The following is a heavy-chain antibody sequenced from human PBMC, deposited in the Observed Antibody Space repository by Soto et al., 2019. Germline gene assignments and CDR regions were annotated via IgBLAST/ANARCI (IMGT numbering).Heavy chain of an antibody. V-gene: IGHV3-23*01. CDR1: GFTFNKYA. J-gene: IGHJ4*02. D-gene: IGHD3-16*01. CDR3: AKTPGVITVITSFDH. Sequence: GGSLILSCVASGFTFNKYALAWVRQAPGRGLEWVSAISGSGASTYDADSVKGRFTISRDNSNNTLYLQMNNLRAEDTAIYYCAKTPGVITVITSFDHWGQGTQVTVSS. CDR2: ISGSGAST.